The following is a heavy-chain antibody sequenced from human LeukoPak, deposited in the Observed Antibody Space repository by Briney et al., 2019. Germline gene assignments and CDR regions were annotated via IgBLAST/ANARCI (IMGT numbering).Heavy chain of an antibody. D-gene: IGHD3-3*01. J-gene: IGHJ6*02. V-gene: IGHV3-23*01. CDR3: AKEAGSGYYAYYYYGMDV. CDR2: ISGSGGST. Sequence: PGGSLRLSCAASGFTFSSYAMSWVRQAPGKGLKWVSAISGSGGSTYYADSVKGRFTISRDNSKNTLYLQMNSLRAEDTAVYYCAKEAGSGYYAYYYYGMDVWGQGTTVTVSS. CDR1: GFTFSSYA.